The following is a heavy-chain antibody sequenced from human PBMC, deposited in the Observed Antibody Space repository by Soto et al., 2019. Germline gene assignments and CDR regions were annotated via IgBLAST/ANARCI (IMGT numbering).Heavy chain of an antibody. CDR1: GFTFSSHT. D-gene: IGHD2-2*01. V-gene: IGHV3-48*02. J-gene: IGHJ4*02. CDR2: ITSKSSTI. Sequence: PGGSLRLSCAASGFTFSSHTMNWVRQAPGKGLEWVSYITSKSSTIRYADSVKGRFTVSRDNAKNSLFLQLSSLRDEDTAVYFCAREKEACSETSCYPGPYDYWGQGTLVTVSS. CDR3: AREKEACSETSCYPGPYDY.